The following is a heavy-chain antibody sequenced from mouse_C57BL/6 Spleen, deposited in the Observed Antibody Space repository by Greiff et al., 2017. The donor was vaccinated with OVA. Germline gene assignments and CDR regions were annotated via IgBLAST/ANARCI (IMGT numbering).Heavy chain of an antibody. Sequence: EVKVVESGGGLVKPGGSLKLSCAASGFTFSSYAMSWVRQTPEKRLEWVATISDGGSYTYYPDNVKGRFTISRDNAKNNLYLQMSHLKSEDTAMYYCARSTMVPAWFAYWGQGTLVTVSA. J-gene: IGHJ3*01. CDR2: ISDGGSYT. D-gene: IGHD2-2*01. CDR1: GFTFSSYA. CDR3: ARSTMVPAWFAY. V-gene: IGHV5-4*03.